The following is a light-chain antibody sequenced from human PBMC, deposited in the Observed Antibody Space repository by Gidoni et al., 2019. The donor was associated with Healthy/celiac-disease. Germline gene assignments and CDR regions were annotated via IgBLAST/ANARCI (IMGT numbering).Light chain of an antibody. CDR3: LQYYNYPRT. V-gene: IGKV1-6*01. Sequence: AIQMPQSPSSLSASGGDRVTITCRASQGIRTDLGWYQQKPGKAPTLLIYAASSLQSGVPSRFSGSGSGTDFTLTISSLQPEDFATYYCLQYYNYPRTFGGGTKVEIK. CDR1: QGIRTD. CDR2: AAS. J-gene: IGKJ4*01.